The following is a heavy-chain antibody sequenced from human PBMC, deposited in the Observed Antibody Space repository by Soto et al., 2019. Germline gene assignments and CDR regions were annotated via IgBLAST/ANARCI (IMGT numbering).Heavy chain of an antibody. D-gene: IGHD1-1*01. J-gene: IGHJ4*02. Sequence: PSETLSLTCTVSGGSISSGDYYWSWIRQPPGKGLEWIGYIYYSGSTYYNPSLKSRVTISVDTSKNQFSLKLSSVTAADTAVYYCARAYNWNPNDFDYWGQGTLVTVSS. CDR1: GGSISSGDYY. V-gene: IGHV4-30-4*01. CDR2: IYYSGST. CDR3: ARAYNWNPNDFDY.